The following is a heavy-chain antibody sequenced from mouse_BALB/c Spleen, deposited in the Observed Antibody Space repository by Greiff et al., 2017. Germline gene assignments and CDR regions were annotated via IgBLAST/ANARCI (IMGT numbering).Heavy chain of an antibody. V-gene: IGHV2-9*02. D-gene: IGHD2-4*01. CDR1: GFSLTSYG. CDR2: IWAGGST. CDR3: ARGRGTSYDYRAWFAY. Sequence: VQLQESGPGLVAPSQSLSITCTVSGFSLTSYGVHWVRQPPGKGLEWLGVIWAGGSTNYNSALMSRLSISKDNSKSQVFLKMNSLQTDDTAMYYCARGRGTSYDYRAWFAYWGQGTLVTVSA. J-gene: IGHJ3*01.